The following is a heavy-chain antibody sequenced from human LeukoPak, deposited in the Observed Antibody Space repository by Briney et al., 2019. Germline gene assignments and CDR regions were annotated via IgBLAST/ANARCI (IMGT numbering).Heavy chain of an antibody. D-gene: IGHD5-18*01. V-gene: IGHV4-4*02. J-gene: IGHJ4*02. CDR1: GGSISSNNW. Sequence: SETLSLTCAVSGGSISSNNWWIWVRQSPEKGLEWVGEIYHDGSTNYNPSLKSRVAISMDKSKNQLSLKLNFVTAADTAVYYCARDRGGYTYSHDYWGQGTLVTVSS. CDR2: IYHDGST. CDR3: ARDRGGYTYSHDY.